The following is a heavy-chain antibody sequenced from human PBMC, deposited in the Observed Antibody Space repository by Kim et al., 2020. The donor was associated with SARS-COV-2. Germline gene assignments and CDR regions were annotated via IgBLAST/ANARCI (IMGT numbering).Heavy chain of an antibody. J-gene: IGHJ4*02. Sequence: YYADTVKGRFTISRDNSKNTLYLQMNSLRAEDTAVYYCAKAAMVPDYFDYWGQGTLVTVSS. CDR3: AKAAMVPDYFDY. V-gene: IGHV3-23*01. D-gene: IGHD5-18*01.